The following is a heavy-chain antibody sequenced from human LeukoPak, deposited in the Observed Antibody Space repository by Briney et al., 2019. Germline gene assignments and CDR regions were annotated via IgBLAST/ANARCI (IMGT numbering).Heavy chain of an antibody. V-gene: IGHV3-7*01. CDR1: GFTFSSYW. CDR3: ARDLPDY. J-gene: IGHJ4*02. Sequence: PGGCLRLSCAGSGFTFSSYWMSWVRQAPGKGLEWVANINQDGSEKYYVDSVKGRFTISRDNAKNSLYLQMNSLRAEDTAVYYCARDLPDYWGQGTLVTASS. CDR2: INQDGSEK.